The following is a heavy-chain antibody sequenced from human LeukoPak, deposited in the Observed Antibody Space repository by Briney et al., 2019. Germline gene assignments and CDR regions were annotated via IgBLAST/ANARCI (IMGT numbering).Heavy chain of an antibody. J-gene: IGHJ4*02. CDR1: GFTFSSYA. V-gene: IGHV3-23*01. Sequence: GGSLRLSCAASGFTFSSYAMSWVRQAPGTGLEWVSSISGSGDNTYYADSVKGRFTISRDNSKNMLYLQMNSLRGEDTALYYCAKDFYSGSYYYFDYWGQGTLVTVSS. CDR3: AKDFYSGSYYYFDY. CDR2: ISGSGDNT. D-gene: IGHD1-26*01.